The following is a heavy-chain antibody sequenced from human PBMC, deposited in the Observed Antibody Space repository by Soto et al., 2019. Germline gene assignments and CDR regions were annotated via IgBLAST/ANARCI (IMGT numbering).Heavy chain of an antibody. CDR2: INPHSGDT. Sequence: QVQLVQSGAEVQKPGASVKVSCQTSGYTFTAYYLHWVRQAPGQALEWLRWINPHSGDTNYAQKFQGWVTMTRDTSISTAYMDLNRLRSDDTAVSYCAPYNRNDGYFDYWGQGNLVTVSS. D-gene: IGHD1-1*01. V-gene: IGHV1-2*04. CDR1: GYTFTAYY. CDR3: APYNRNDGYFDY. J-gene: IGHJ4*01.